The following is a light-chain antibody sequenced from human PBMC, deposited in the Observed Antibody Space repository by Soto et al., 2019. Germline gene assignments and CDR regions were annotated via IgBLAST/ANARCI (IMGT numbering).Light chain of an antibody. Sequence: QSALTQPPSASGSPGQSVTISCTGTSSDVGAYNYVSWYQQLPGKAPKLIIYEVSKRPSGVPDRFSGSKSGNTASLTVSGLQAGDEVDYYCTSYAGTYSFFCAFGTGTKVTVL. V-gene: IGLV2-8*01. CDR1: SSDVGAYNY. J-gene: IGLJ1*01. CDR2: EVS. CDR3: TSYAGTYSFFCA.